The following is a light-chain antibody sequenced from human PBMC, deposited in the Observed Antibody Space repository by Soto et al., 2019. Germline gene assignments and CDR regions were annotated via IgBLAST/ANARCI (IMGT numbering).Light chain of an antibody. V-gene: IGLV1-44*01. CDR1: SSNIGSNT. CDR3: AAWDDSLNGVV. CDR2: TNN. Sequence: QSVLTQPPSASGTPGQRVTISCSGSSSNIGSNTVNWYQQVPGTAPKLLIYTNNQRPSGVPDRFSGSKSGTSASLAISGLQSEDESDYYCAAWDDSLNGVVFGRGTKLTVL. J-gene: IGLJ2*01.